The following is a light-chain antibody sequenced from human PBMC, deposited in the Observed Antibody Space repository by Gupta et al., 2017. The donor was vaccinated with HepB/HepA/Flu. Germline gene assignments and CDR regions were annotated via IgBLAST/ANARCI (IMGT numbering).Light chain of an antibody. CDR1: QSLNSN. CDR3: QQDYSLWT. CDR2: GAS. J-gene: IGKJ1*01. Sequence: EIVMTQSPATLSVSPGDRATLSCRASQSLNSNLAWYQQKPGQAPRLLIYGASTRATGVPGRFSGSGYGTEFTLTSSRRQSEDLAVYYGQQDYSLWTFGQGTKVEIK. V-gene: IGKV3-15*01.